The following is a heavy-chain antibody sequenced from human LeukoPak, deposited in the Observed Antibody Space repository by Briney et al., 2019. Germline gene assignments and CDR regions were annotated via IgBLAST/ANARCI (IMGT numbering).Heavy chain of an antibody. D-gene: IGHD3-22*01. CDR3: ARDTYYYDSRGEVLAFDI. V-gene: IGHV3-21*01. Sequence: PGGSLRLSCAASGFTFSSYSMNWVRQAPGKGLEWVSSISSSRSYKYYADSVKGRFTISRDNAKNSLYLQMNSLRAEDTAVYYCARDTYYYDSRGEVLAFDIWGQGTMVTVSS. CDR1: GFTFSSYS. J-gene: IGHJ3*02. CDR2: ISSSRSYK.